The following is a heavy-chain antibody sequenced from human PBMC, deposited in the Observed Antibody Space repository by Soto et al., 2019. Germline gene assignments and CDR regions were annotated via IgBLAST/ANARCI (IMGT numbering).Heavy chain of an antibody. D-gene: IGHD3-16*01. CDR3: ARDSTFDNWFDP. Sequence: KTSETLSLTCTVSGGSISSGGYYWSWIRQHPGKGLEWIGYIYYSGSTYYNPSLKSRVTISVDTSKNQFSLKLSSVTAADTAVYYCARDSTFDNWFDPWGQGTLVTVSS. CDR1: GGSISSGGYY. J-gene: IGHJ5*02. V-gene: IGHV4-31*03. CDR2: IYYSGST.